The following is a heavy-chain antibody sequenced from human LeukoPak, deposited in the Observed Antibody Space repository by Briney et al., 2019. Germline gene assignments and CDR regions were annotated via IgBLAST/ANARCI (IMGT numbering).Heavy chain of an antibody. CDR2: ITAGGDT. CDR3: AKDRQWLGAFDY. D-gene: IGHD6-19*01. CDR1: GFTFSGYA. V-gene: IGHV3-23*01. Sequence: GGSLRLSCAASGFTFSGYAMSWVRLAPGKGLEWVSAITAGGDTYYADSVKGRFTISRDNSKSTLYLQMSSLRAEDTAVYYCAKDRQWLGAFDYWGQGTLVTVSS. J-gene: IGHJ4*02.